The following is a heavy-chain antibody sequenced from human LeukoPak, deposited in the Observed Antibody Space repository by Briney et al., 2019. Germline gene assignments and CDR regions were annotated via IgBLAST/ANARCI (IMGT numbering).Heavy chain of an antibody. V-gene: IGHV3-30*18. Sequence: PGGSLRLSCAASGFIFSSYAMHWVRQAPGKGLEWVAVISYDRDIRYYADSVRGRFTISTDNSKNTLYLQMNSLRPEDTAVYYCANEIRPNDHWGQGTLVTVSS. CDR1: GFIFSSYA. D-gene: IGHD4-17*01. CDR3: ANEIRPNDH. CDR2: ISYDRDIR. J-gene: IGHJ4*02.